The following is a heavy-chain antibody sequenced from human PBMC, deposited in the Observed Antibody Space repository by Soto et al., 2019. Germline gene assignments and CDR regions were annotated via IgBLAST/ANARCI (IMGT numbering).Heavy chain of an antibody. D-gene: IGHD2-15*01. Sequence: GASVKVSCKASGYTFTSYGISWVRQAPGQGLEWMGWISAYNGNTNYAQKLQGRVTMTTDTSTSTAYMELRSLRSDDTAVYYCARGSQGIDCSGGSCYLVYWGQGTLVTVSS. CDR1: GYTFTSYG. CDR2: ISAYNGNT. J-gene: IGHJ4*02. CDR3: ARGSQGIDCSGGSCYLVY. V-gene: IGHV1-18*01.